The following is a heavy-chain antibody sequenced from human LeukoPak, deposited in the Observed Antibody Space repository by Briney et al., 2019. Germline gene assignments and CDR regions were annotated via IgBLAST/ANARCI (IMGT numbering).Heavy chain of an antibody. V-gene: IGHV4-39*07. CDR3: ARDPTTYYYDSSGYHFDY. CDR2: IFYSGST. CDR1: GGSISTSNYY. Sequence: SETLSLTCTVSGGSISTSNYYWGWIRQPPGKGLEWIGNIFYSGSTYYNPSLKSRVTISVDTSKNQFSLKLSSVTAADTAVYYCARDPTTYYYDSSGYHFDYWGQGTLVTVSS. J-gene: IGHJ4*02. D-gene: IGHD3-22*01.